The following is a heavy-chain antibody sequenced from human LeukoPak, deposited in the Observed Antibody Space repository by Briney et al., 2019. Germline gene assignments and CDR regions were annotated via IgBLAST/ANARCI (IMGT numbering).Heavy chain of an antibody. CDR3: AKETPSDL. CDR2: IKQTGNEK. Sequence: GGSLRLSCAVSGFTFSNYWMSWVRQAPGKGLEWVANIKQTGNEKYYVDSVRGRFTSSRDNSKNTLYLQMNSLRAEDTAVYYCAKETPSDLWGQGTLVTVSS. CDR1: GFTFSNYW. J-gene: IGHJ5*02. V-gene: IGHV3-7*03.